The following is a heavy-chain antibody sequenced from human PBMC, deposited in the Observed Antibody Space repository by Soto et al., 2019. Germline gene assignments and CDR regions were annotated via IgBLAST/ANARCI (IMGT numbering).Heavy chain of an antibody. CDR3: ARSPSLTTFDY. CDR2: IKQDGSEK. D-gene: IGHD3-22*01. Sequence: EVQLVESGGGLVQPGGSQRLSCAASGFTFSNYWMTWVRQAPGKGLEWVANIKQDGSEKYYVDSVKGRFTISRDNAKNSLYLQMTSLSAEDTAVYYWARSPSLTTFDYWGQGTLVTVSS. CDR1: GFTFSNYW. J-gene: IGHJ4*02. V-gene: IGHV3-7*01.